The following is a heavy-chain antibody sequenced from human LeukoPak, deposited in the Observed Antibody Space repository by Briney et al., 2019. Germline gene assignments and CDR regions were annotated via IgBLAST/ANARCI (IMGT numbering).Heavy chain of an antibody. D-gene: IGHD3-22*01. Sequence: PGRSLRLSCAASGFTFSSYAIHWVRQAPGKGLEWVAFIQYDGSNKYYADSVKGRFTVSRDNSKNTLYLQMNSLRAEDTAVYYCAKAWPDTYYYDSTGYYYLDYWGQGTLVTVSS. CDR2: IQYDGSNK. CDR1: GFTFSSYA. J-gene: IGHJ4*02. V-gene: IGHV3-30*04. CDR3: AKAWPDTYYYDSTGYYYLDY.